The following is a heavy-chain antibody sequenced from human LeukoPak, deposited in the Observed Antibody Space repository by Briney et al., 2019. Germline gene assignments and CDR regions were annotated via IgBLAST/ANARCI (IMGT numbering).Heavy chain of an antibody. CDR2: ISVFNGNT. J-gene: IGHJ4*02. CDR1: GYSFTSFG. V-gene: IGHV1-18*01. D-gene: IGHD6-19*01. CDR3: ARGGQWLAIGLDF. Sequence: GASVKVSYKASGYSFTSFGNSWGRHAHGQGLEWMGWISVFNGNTNYAQNPQGRVTMTTDTSTSTAYIELRSVTSDDTAVYYCARGGQWLAIGLDFWGQGTLVTVSS.